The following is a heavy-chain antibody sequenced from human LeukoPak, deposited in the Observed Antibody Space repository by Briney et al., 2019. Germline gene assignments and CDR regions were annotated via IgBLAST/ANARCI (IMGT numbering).Heavy chain of an antibody. Sequence: AGGSLRLSCAASGFTFSSYGMHWVRQAPGKGLEWVAFIRYDGSNKYYADSVKGRFTISRDNSKNTLYLQMNSLRAEDTAVYYCAKDSYYDSSGYLDYWGQGTLVTVSS. CDR3: AKDSYYDSSGYLDY. CDR1: GFTFSSYG. CDR2: IRYDGSNK. J-gene: IGHJ4*02. D-gene: IGHD3-22*01. V-gene: IGHV3-30*02.